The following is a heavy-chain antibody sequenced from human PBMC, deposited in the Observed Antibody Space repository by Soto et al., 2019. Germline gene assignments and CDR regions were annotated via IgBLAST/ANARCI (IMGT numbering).Heavy chain of an antibody. Sequence: ASVKVSCKASGYTFTSYYMHWVRQAPGQGLEWMGIINPSDRTTSYAQKFQGRVTITADKSTSTAYMELSSLRSEDTAVYYCARDSGGHDSSGYPDYWGQGALVTVSS. D-gene: IGHD3-22*01. V-gene: IGHV1-46*01. J-gene: IGHJ4*02. CDR2: INPSDRTT. CDR1: GYTFTSYY. CDR3: ARDSGGHDSSGYPDY.